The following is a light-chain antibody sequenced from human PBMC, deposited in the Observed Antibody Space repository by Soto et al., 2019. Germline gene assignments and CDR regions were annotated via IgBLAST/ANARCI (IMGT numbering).Light chain of an antibody. CDR2: DAP. Sequence: IQLTQSPSSLSASVGDRVTITCRASQGVRSYLAWFQQRPGKAPKLLIFDAPTLQNGVPARFSGGGFGTEFNLTITSLQPEDVATYYCHQVYTYPRTFGQGTKVDIK. CDR3: HQVYTYPRT. J-gene: IGKJ1*01. V-gene: IGKV1-9*01. CDR1: QGVRSY.